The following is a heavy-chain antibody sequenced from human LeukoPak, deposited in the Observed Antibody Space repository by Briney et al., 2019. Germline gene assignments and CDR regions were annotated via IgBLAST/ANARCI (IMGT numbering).Heavy chain of an antibody. CDR3: ARGGTYSSGWYNWFDP. J-gene: IGHJ5*02. Sequence: SEPLSLTCAVYGGSFSGYYWSWIRQPPGKGLEWIGEINHSGSTNYNPSLKSRVTISVDTPKNQFSLKLSSVTAADTAVYYCARGGTYSSGWYNWFDPWGQGTRVTVSS. CDR2: INHSGST. D-gene: IGHD3-22*01. V-gene: IGHV4-34*01. CDR1: GGSFSGYY.